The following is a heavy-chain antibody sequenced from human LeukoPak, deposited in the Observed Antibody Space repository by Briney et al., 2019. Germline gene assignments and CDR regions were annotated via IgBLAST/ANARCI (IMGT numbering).Heavy chain of an antibody. D-gene: IGHD6-6*01. CDR3: ARHSRYSSSSRVFDY. CDR2: IYPGDSDS. J-gene: IGHJ4*02. V-gene: IGHV5-51*01. CDR1: GYSFTSYW. Sequence: GESLKISCKGSGYSFTSYWIGWVRQMPGKGLEWMGIIYPGDSDSRYSPSFQGQVTISADKSISTAYLQWSSLKASVTAMYYCARHSRYSSSSRVFDYWGQGTLVTVSS.